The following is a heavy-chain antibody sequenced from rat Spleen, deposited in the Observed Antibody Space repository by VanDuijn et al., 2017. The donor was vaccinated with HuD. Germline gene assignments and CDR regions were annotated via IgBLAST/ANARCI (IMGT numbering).Heavy chain of an antibody. J-gene: IGHJ3*01. Sequence: EMQLVESGGGLVQPGRSLKLSCVASGFTFNNYWMTWIRQAPGKGLEWVASITNTGGSTYYPDSVKGRFTISRDNAKSTLYLQMNSLRSEDTATYYCTRDRYYYSSYIYPNWFAYWGQGTLVTVSS. V-gene: IGHV5-31*01. D-gene: IGHD1-2*01. CDR3: TRDRYYYSSYIYPNWFAY. CDR2: ITNTGGST. CDR1: GFTFNNYW.